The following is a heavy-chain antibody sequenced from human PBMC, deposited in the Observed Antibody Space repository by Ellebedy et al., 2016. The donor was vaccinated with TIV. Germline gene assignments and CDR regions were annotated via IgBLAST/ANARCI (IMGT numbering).Heavy chain of an antibody. D-gene: IGHD2-2*01. Sequence: GESLKISCAASGFTFSRYGMHWIRQAPGKGLEWVAVISYHARNIFYADSVRGRFTISRDNSHNTLYLQMNALRGEDTAVYYCARGGCSSTSCLDNWGQGTLVTVSS. CDR3: ARGGCSSTSCLDN. V-gene: IGHV3-30*03. CDR1: GFTFSRYG. J-gene: IGHJ4*02. CDR2: ISYHARNI.